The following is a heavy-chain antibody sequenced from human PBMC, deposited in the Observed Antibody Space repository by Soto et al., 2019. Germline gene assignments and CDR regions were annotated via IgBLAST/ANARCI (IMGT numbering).Heavy chain of an antibody. CDR2: IRIYTDDT. J-gene: IGHJ4*01. CDR1: GYTFSNYG. D-gene: IGHD1-1*01. CDR3: ARWSGTSSFES. V-gene: IGHV1-18*04. Sequence: QVQMVQSGAEVQKPGASVKVSCKASGYTFSNYGIGWVRQAPGQGLEWMGWIRIYTDDTHYEQKFQGRVTMTAETYTTTAYMALSNLTSDHSSVYFCARWSGTSSFESWCPGNLVIVSS.